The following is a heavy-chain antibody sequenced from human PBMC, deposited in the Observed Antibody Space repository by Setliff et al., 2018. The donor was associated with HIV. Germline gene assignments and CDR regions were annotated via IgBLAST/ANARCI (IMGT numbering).Heavy chain of an antibody. CDR3: ARGDGSDSGIYFDS. CDR2: VKQDGSEQ. V-gene: IGHV3-7*01. J-gene: IGHJ4*02. Sequence: PGGSLRLSCTTSGFSFDENAVSWVRQAPGKGLEWLANVKQDGSEQYYLDSVKGRFTISRDNGKNSLYLQMNSLRAEDTAVYYCARGDGSDSGIYFDSWGQGTLVTVSS. CDR1: GFSFDENA. D-gene: IGHD4-17*01.